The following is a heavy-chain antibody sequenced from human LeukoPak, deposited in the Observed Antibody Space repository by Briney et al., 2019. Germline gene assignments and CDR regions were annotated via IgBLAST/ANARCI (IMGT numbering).Heavy chain of an antibody. CDR2: ISAYNGNT. Sequence: ASVKVSFKASRCTFTSYGISWVRQAPGQWLEWMGWISAYNGNTNYAQKLQGRVTMTTDTSTSTAYMELRSLRSDDTAVYYCARDKSSFDYWGQGTLVTVSS. V-gene: IGHV1-18*01. J-gene: IGHJ4*02. CDR3: ARDKSSFDY. CDR1: RCTFTSYG.